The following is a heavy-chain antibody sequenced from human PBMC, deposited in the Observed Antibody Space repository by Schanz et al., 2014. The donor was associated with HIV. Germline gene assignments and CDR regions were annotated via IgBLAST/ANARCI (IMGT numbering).Heavy chain of an antibody. V-gene: IGHV4-34*01. CDR1: GGSFTGYY. CDR2: INHREST. D-gene: IGHD3-22*01. Sequence: QVKLQQWGAGLLKPSETPSLTCAVYGGSFTGYYWSWIRQSPGKGLEWLGQINHRESTNYNPSLQSRVTISLDTSKNQFSLRLSSVTAADTAVYYCARDNDPYYYDNSGYYDRLFDYWGQGTLVTVSS. J-gene: IGHJ4*02. CDR3: ARDNDPYYYDNSGYYDRLFDY.